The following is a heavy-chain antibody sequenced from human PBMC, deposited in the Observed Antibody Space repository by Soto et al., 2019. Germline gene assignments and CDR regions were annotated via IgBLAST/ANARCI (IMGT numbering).Heavy chain of an antibody. V-gene: IGHV3-48*01. Sequence: GGSLRLSCAASGFTFSSYSMIWVRQAPGKGLEWVSYISSRSSTIYYADSVKGRFTISRDNAKNSLYLQMNSLRAEDTAVYYCAREFAPGSPNYDYWGLGTLVTVSS. D-gene: IGHD3-10*01. J-gene: IGHJ4*02. CDR3: AREFAPGSPNYDY. CDR1: GFTFSSYS. CDR2: ISSRSSTI.